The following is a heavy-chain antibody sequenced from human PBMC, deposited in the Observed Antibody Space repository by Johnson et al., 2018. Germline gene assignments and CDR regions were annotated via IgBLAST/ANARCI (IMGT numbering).Heavy chain of an antibody. V-gene: IGHV3-73*01. CDR2: IRSKVNSYAT. Sequence: VQLVQSGGGLVQPGGSLKLSCTASGLTFSGSTVHWVRQASGKGLEWVGRIRSKVNSYATAYAASLKGRFTISRDDLKNTAYLQMNSLKTEDTALYYCSRHRSGTGDAFDIWGQGTMVTVSS. CDR1: GLTFSGST. J-gene: IGHJ3*02. CDR3: SRHRSGTGDAFDI. D-gene: IGHD1-26*01.